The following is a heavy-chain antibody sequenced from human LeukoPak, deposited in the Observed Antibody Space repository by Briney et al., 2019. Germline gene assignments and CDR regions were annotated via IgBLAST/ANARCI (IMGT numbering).Heavy chain of an antibody. D-gene: IGHD3-22*01. CDR2: IHHSGNT. J-gene: IGHJ4*02. Sequence: PSDTLSLTCTVSAGSFNSGSYYWGWIRQPPGKGLEWIGSIHHSGNTYYNASLKSRVTISVDTSKNQFFLKLSSVTAADGAVYYCARHEGSYYDKSGYTFDYWGQGTLVTVSS. V-gene: IGHV4-39*01. CDR3: ARHEGSYYDKSGYTFDY. CDR1: AGSFNSGSYY.